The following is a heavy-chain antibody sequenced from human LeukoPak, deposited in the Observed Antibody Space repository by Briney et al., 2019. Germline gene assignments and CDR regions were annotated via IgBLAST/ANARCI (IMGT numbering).Heavy chain of an antibody. CDR3: ARVMGITFFGVVIYNWFDP. V-gene: IGHV1-46*03. J-gene: IGHJ5*02. CDR1: GYTFTSYY. Sequence: GASVKVSCKASGYTFTSYYMHWVRQAPGQGLEWMGIINPSGGSTSYAQKFQGRVTMTRDTSTSTVYMELSSLRSEDTAVYYCARVMGITFFGVVIYNWFDPWGQGTLVTVSS. D-gene: IGHD3-3*01. CDR2: INPSGGST.